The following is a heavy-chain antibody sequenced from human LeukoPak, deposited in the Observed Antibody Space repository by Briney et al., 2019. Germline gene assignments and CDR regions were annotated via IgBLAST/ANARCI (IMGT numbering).Heavy chain of an antibody. J-gene: IGHJ4*02. D-gene: IGHD2-21*02. CDR2: IKQDGSEE. Sequence: GGSLRLSCAASGFTVSSNYMSWVRQAPGKGLEWVANIKQDGSEENYVDSVRGRFTISRDNAKKSLYLQMNSLRAEDTAVYYCAKDYSPYCGGDCCITFDYWGQGTLVTVSS. CDR1: GFTVSSNY. CDR3: AKDYSPYCGGDCCITFDY. V-gene: IGHV3-7*03.